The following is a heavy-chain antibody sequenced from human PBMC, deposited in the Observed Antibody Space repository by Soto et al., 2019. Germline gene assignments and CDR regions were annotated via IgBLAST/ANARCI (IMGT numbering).Heavy chain of an antibody. J-gene: IGHJ6*02. Sequence: GESLKISCKGSGYSFTSYWISWVRQMPGKGLEWMGRIDPSDSYTNYSPSFQGHVTISADKSISTAYLQWSSLKASDTAMYYCARRGIVVVPAAIGGFDYYYGMDVWGQGTTVTVSS. V-gene: IGHV5-10-1*01. CDR3: ARRGIVVVPAAIGGFDYYYGMDV. CDR2: IDPSDSYT. D-gene: IGHD2-2*01. CDR1: GYSFTSYW.